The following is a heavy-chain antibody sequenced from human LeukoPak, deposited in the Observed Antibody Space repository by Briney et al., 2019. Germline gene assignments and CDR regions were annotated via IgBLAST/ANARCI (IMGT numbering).Heavy chain of an antibody. Sequence: SETLSLTCTVSGGSISSYYWSWIRQPAGKGLEWIGRIYTSGSTNYNPSLKSRVTISVDTSKNRFSLKLSSVTAADTAVYYCARDQPYYDFWSGYYYYYMDVWGKGTTVTVSS. CDR1: GGSISSYY. J-gene: IGHJ6*03. CDR2: IYTSGST. V-gene: IGHV4-4*07. D-gene: IGHD3-3*01. CDR3: ARDQPYYDFWSGYYYYYMDV.